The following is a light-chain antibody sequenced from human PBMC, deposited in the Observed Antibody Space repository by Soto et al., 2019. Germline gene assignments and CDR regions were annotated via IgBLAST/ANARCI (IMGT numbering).Light chain of an antibody. V-gene: IGLV2-18*01. CDR1: SSDVGSYNR. Sequence: QSVLTQPPSVSGSPGQSVTISCTGTSSDVGSYNRVSWYQQPPDTAPKLMIYEVTNRPSGVPDRFSGSKSGNTASLTISGLQAEDESDYYCSLYTSSNTLGGVFGGGTKLTVL. CDR2: EVT. J-gene: IGLJ3*02. CDR3: SLYTSSNTLGGV.